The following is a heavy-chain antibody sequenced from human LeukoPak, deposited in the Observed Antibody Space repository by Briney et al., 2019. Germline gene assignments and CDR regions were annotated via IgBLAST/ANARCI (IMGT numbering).Heavy chain of an antibody. V-gene: IGHV1-8*01. CDR2: MNPNSGDT. J-gene: IGHJ5*02. CDR1: GYTFTSYD. CDR3: ARRRVVVTAPPRCNWFDP. Sequence: ASVKVSCKASGYTFTSYDINWVRQAPGQGLEWMGWMNPNSGDTGYPQKFQGRVTMTRDTSITTAYMELSSLRSEDTAVYYCARRRVVVTAPPRCNWFDPWGQGTLVTVSS. D-gene: IGHD2-21*02.